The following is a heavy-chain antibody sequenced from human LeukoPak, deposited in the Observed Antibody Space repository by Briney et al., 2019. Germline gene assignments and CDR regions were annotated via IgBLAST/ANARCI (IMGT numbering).Heavy chain of an antibody. Sequence: SETLSLTCTVSGGSISSYYWSWIRQPAGKGLEWIGYIYYTGNTNYNPSLKSRVTISVDTSKNQFSLNLSSVTAADTAIYYCARLGGATSPFGYWGQGTLVTVSS. CDR2: IYYTGNT. CDR3: ARLGGATSPFGY. V-gene: IGHV4-59*08. CDR1: GGSISSYY. D-gene: IGHD1-26*01. J-gene: IGHJ4*02.